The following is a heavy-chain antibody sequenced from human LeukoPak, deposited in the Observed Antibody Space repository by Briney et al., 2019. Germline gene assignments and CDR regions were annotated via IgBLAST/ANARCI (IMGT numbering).Heavy chain of an antibody. CDR3: TRTRVGFCSGGGCYRFFDY. D-gene: IGHD2-15*01. V-gene: IGHV4-30-4*01. CDR2: ISDSGRT. Sequence: KTSETQSLTCTVSGGSISSGDYYWSWLRQPPGKGLEWIGYISDSGRTNYNPSLNSQVTLSVATSKNQFSLKLSSVAGADTAVYYCTRTRVGFCSGGGCYRFFDYWGRGTLVIVSS. CDR1: GGSISSGDYY. J-gene: IGHJ4*02.